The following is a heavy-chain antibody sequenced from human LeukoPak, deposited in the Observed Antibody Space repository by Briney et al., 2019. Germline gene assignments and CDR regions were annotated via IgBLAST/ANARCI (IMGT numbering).Heavy chain of an antibody. CDR3: ARDVLLELLRGYKTYYYYGMDV. J-gene: IGHJ6*02. D-gene: IGHD1-26*01. V-gene: IGHV1-8*01. CDR2: MNPNSGNT. CDR1: GYTFTSYD. Sequence: GASVKVSCKASGYTFTSYDINWVRQATGQGLEWMGWMNPNSGNTGYAQKFQGRVTMTRNTSISTAYMELSSLRSEDTAVYYCARDVLLELLRGYKTYYYYGMDVWGQGTTVTVSS.